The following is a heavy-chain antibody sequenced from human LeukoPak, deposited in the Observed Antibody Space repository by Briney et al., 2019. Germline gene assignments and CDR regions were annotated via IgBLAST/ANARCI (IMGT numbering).Heavy chain of an antibody. J-gene: IGHJ6*02. D-gene: IGHD3-16*01. CDR1: GFTFSNYA. CDR2: ISSTTSYI. CDR3: ARGLADYFYNMDG. V-gene: IGHV3-21*01. Sequence: PGGSLRLSCAASGFTFSNYAMNWVRQVPGKGLEWVSSISSTTSYIYYADSVKGRFTTSRDNAKNSLYLQMNSLRAEDTAVYYCARGLADYFYNMDGWGQGTTVTVSS.